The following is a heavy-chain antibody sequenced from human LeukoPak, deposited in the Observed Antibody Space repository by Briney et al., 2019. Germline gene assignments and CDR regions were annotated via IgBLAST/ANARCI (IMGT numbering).Heavy chain of an antibody. CDR2: FVPEDGET. CDR3: ATLPRGHLFDS. Sequence: SVPVSCKLSGDTLTELSMHWVRQSPGTGLEWVGGFVPEDGETIYAQKFQGRVTMTEDTSTDTAYMELSSLRSDDTAVYFCATLPRGHLFDSWGQGTLVTVSS. CDR1: GDTLTELS. V-gene: IGHV1-24*01. D-gene: IGHD3-10*01. J-gene: IGHJ4*02.